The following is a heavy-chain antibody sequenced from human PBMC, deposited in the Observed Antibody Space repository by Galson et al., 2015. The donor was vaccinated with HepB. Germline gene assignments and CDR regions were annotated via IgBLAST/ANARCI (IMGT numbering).Heavy chain of an antibody. CDR1: GFTFSSYA. CDR2: ISYDGSNK. V-gene: IGHV3-30*04. D-gene: IGHD3-10*01. CDR3: ARDKEDGSGSYIYFDY. Sequence: SLRLSCAASGFTFSSYAMHWVRQAPGKGLEWVAVISYDGSNKYYADSVKGRFTISRDNSKNTLYLQMNSLRAEDTAVYYCARDKEDGSGSYIYFDYWGQGTLVTVSS. J-gene: IGHJ4*02.